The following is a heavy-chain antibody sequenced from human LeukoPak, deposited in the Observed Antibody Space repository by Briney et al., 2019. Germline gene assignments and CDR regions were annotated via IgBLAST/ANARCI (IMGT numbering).Heavy chain of an antibody. CDR1: GFVFSSYA. Sequence: GGSLRLSCAASGFVFSSYAMHWVRQAPGKGLEWVSTISSGATHTYYPDSVKGRFTVSRDDSKNTLDLQMNSLRVEDTALYYCAKVAPDDRRGFALWGQGTMVTVSS. D-gene: IGHD3-22*01. CDR2: ISSGATHT. V-gene: IGHV3-23*01. J-gene: IGHJ3*01. CDR3: AKVAPDDRRGFAL.